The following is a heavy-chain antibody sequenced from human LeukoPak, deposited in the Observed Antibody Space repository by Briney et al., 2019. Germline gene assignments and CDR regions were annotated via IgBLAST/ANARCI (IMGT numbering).Heavy chain of an antibody. CDR1: GLTVSSDY. CDR2: IYSGGTT. D-gene: IGHD3-3*01. J-gene: IGHJ5*02. Sequence: QAGGSLRLSCAASGLTVSSDYMSWVRQAPGKGLEWVSVIYSGGTTYYADSVKGRFTLSRDNSKNTLYLQMNSLRAEDTAVYYCAKEPSFWSGYWFDPWGQGTLVTVSS. V-gene: IGHV3-66*01. CDR3: AKEPSFWSGYWFDP.